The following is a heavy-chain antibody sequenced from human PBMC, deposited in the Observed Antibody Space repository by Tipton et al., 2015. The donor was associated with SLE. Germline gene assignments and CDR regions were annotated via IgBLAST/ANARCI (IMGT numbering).Heavy chain of an antibody. J-gene: IGHJ3*02. Sequence: TLSLTCTVSGGSISSHYWSWIRQPPGKGLEWIGYISYSETTNYNPSLKSRVTISVDTSKNQFSLKLTSVTATDTAVYYCARGGGDSVAAFDIWGQGTLVTVSS. D-gene: IGHD2-21*01. V-gene: IGHV4-59*11. CDR3: ARGGGDSVAAFDI. CDR2: ISYSETT. CDR1: GGSISSHY.